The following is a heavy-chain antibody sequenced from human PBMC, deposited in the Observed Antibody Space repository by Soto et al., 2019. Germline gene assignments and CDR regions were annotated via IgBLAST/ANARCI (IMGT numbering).Heavy chain of an antibody. Sequence: SETLSLTCAVYGGSFSGYYWSWIRQPPGKGLEWIGEINHSGSTNYNPSLKSRVTISVDTSKNQFSLKLTSVTAADTAVYYCARDFFDSSDYTTNWFDPWGQGTLVTVSS. V-gene: IGHV4-34*01. CDR2: INHSGST. CDR1: GGSFSGYY. CDR3: ARDFFDSSDYTTNWFDP. D-gene: IGHD3-22*01. J-gene: IGHJ5*02.